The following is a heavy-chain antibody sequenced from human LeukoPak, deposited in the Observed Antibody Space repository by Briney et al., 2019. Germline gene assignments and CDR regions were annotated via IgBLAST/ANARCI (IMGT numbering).Heavy chain of an antibody. D-gene: IGHD3-10*01. Sequence: GTSVKVSCKASGGTFSSYAISWVRQAPGQGLEWMGRIISILGIANYAQKFQGRVTITADKSTSTAYMELSSLRSEDTAVYYCARDQDYYGSGDYWGQGTLVTVSS. V-gene: IGHV1-69*04. CDR3: ARDQDYYGSGDY. CDR1: GGTFSSYA. J-gene: IGHJ4*02. CDR2: IISILGIA.